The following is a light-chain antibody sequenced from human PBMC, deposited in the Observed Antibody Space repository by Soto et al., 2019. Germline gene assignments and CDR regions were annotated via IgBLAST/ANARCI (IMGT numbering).Light chain of an antibody. V-gene: IGKV1-9*01. CDR2: AAS. J-gene: IGKJ3*01. CDR1: QGISTF. Sequence: DIQLTQSPSFLSASVGDRVTITCRASQGISTFLAWYQQRPGKAPKLLIYAASTFQSGFPSRFSGSGSGTEFTLTISSLQPEDFATYYCQQVISYPPGFGPGTKVDIK. CDR3: QQVISYPPG.